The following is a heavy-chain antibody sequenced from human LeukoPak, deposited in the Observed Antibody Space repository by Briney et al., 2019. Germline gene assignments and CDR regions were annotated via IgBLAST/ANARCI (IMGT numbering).Heavy chain of an antibody. Sequence: ASVKVSCKASGYTFTSYYMHWVRQAPGQGLEWMGIINPSGGSTSYAQKFQGRVTMTRDTSTSTVYMKLSSLRSEDTAVYYCARGDFGIAAAGAFDYWGQGTLVTVSS. D-gene: IGHD6-13*01. CDR1: GYTFTSYY. J-gene: IGHJ4*02. CDR3: ARGDFGIAAAGAFDY. CDR2: INPSGGST. V-gene: IGHV1-46*01.